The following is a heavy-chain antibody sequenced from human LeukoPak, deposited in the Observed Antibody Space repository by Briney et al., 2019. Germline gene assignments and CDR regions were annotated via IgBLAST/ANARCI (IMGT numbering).Heavy chain of an antibody. CDR2: ITISSDK. CDR3: AREISDCCYFDC. Sequence: GSLRLSCEASGFTFSSYSMNWVRQAPGKGLEWVSSITISSDKYYTDSVKGRFTISRDNAKNSLYLQMSSLKAEDTAVYYCAREISDCCYFDCWGQGTLVTVSS. V-gene: IGHV3-21*01. CDR1: GFTFSSYS. J-gene: IGHJ4*02. D-gene: IGHD2-21*02.